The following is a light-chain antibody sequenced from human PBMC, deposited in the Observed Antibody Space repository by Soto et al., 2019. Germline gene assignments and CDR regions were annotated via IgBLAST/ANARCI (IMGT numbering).Light chain of an antibody. V-gene: IGLV2-14*01. CDR3: SSYTSSTTLV. Sequence: QSVLTQPASVSGSPGQSITISCTGTYSDVGGYNYVSWYQQHPGKAPKLMIYEVSNRPSGVSNRFSGSKSGNTASLTISGLQAEDEADYYCSSYTSSTTLVCGGGTKLTVL. J-gene: IGLJ3*02. CDR1: YSDVGGYNY. CDR2: EVS.